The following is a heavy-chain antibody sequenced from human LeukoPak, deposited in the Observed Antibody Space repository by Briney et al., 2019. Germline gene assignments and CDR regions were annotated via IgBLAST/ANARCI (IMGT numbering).Heavy chain of an antibody. CDR3: ARDRGVGATIFDY. CDR2: ISSSSSYI. D-gene: IGHD1-26*01. CDR1: GFTFSSYS. Sequence: GGSLRLSCAASGFTFSSYSMNWVRQAPGKGLEWVSSISSSSSYIYYADSVKGRFTISRDNAKNSLYLQMNSLRAEDTAVYYCARDRGVGATIFDYWGQGTLVTVSS. J-gene: IGHJ4*02. V-gene: IGHV3-21*01.